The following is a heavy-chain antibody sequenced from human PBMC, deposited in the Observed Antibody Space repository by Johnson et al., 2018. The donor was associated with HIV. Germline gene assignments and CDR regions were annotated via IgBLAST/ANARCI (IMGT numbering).Heavy chain of an antibody. CDR1: GFSVSSNY. Sequence: EVQLVESGGGLVQPGGSLRLSCAVSGFSVSSNYMSWVRQAPGKGLEWVSVIYIGGNPYSADSVKGRFTISSDNAKNSLYLQMNSLRAEDTAVYYCARGMVVAATKAFDIWGQGTMVTVSS. D-gene: IGHD2-15*01. J-gene: IGHJ3*02. CDR3: ARGMVVAATKAFDI. V-gene: IGHV3-66*02. CDR2: IYIGGNP.